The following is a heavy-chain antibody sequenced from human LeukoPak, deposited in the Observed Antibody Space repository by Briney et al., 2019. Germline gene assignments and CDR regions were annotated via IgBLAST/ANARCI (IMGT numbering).Heavy chain of an antibody. Sequence: ASVKVSCKASGCTFSSYTISWVRQAPGQGLEWMGRIIPILGIANYAQKFQGRVTITADKSTSTAYMELSSLRSEDTAVYYCSRGARGELGGGGDIWGQGTMVTVSS. V-gene: IGHV1-69*02. D-gene: IGHD7-27*01. CDR3: SRGARGELGGGGDI. CDR1: GCTFSSYT. CDR2: IIPILGIA. J-gene: IGHJ3*02.